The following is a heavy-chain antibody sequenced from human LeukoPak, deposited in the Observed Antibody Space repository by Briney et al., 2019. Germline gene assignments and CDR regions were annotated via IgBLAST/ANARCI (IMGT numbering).Heavy chain of an antibody. D-gene: IGHD2-8*01. CDR3: AKDRDIVLMVYARFAVGFDY. J-gene: IGHJ4*02. V-gene: IGHV3-23*01. CDR2: ISGSGGST. CDR1: GFTFSSYA. Sequence: GGSLRLSCAASGFTFSSYAMSWVRQAPGKGLEWVSAISGSGGSTYYADSVKGRFTISRDNSKNTLYLQMNSLRAEDTAVYYCAKDRDIVLMVYARFAVGFDYWGQGTLVTVSS.